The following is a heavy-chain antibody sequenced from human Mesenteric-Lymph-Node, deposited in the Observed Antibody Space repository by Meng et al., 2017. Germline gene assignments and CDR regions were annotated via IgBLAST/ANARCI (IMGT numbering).Heavy chain of an antibody. J-gene: IGHJ4*02. CDR1: GFTFSNYD. CDR2: ISGGGTYT. V-gene: IGHV3-23*01. D-gene: IGHD6-19*01. Sequence: GESLKISCSGSGFTFSNYDMTWVRQPPGKGLEYVSSISGGGTYTFYEGSVKGRFNIFRDNSKNILYLQMNSLRAEDTAVYYCAREDPWYSSGSDYWGQGTLVTVSS. CDR3: AREDPWYSSGSDY.